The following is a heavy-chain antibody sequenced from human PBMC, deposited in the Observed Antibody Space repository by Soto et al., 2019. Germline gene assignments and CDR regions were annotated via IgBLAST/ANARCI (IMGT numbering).Heavy chain of an antibody. Sequence: ASVKVSCKSSGYTFTAYYIHWVRQAPGQRLEWMGIINTTGGATTYAQNFQGRVTLASDTSTITVYMQLSSLTSEDTAMYYCTRQDPVNVVENDAYDFWGQGTMVTVSS. V-gene: IGHV1-46*03. J-gene: IGHJ3*01. D-gene: IGHD2-15*01. CDR2: INTTGGAT. CDR3: TRQDPVNVVENDAYDF. CDR1: GYTFTAYY.